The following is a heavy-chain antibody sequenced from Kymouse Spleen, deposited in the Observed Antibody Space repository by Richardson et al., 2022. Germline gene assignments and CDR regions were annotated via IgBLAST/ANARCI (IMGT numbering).Heavy chain of an antibody. D-gene: IGHD6-13*01. CDR2: IYYSGST. CDR1: GGSISSSSYY. J-gene: IGHJ4*02. CDR3: ARQGQQLVPYYFDY. V-gene: IGHV4-39*01. Sequence: QLQLQESGPGLVKPSETLSLTCTVSGGSISSSSYYWGWIRQPPGKGLEWIGSIYYSGSTYYNPSLKSRVTISVDTSKNQFSLKLSSVTAADTAVYYCARQGQQLVPYYFDYWGQGTLVTVSS.